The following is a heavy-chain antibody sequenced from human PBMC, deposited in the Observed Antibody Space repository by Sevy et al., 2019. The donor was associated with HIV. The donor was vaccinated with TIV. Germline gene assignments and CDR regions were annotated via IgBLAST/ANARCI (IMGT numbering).Heavy chain of an antibody. J-gene: IGHJ6*02. V-gene: IGHV4-30-4*01. D-gene: IGHD2-15*01. CDR3: ARGASSAAPCYYYYGMDV. Sequence: SETLSLTCTVSGGSISSGDYYWSWIRQPPGKGLEWIGYIYYSGSTYYNPSLKSRVTISVDTSKNQFSLKLSSVTAADTAVYYCARGASSAAPCYYYYGMDVWGQGTTVTVSS. CDR1: GGSISSGDYY. CDR2: IYYSGST.